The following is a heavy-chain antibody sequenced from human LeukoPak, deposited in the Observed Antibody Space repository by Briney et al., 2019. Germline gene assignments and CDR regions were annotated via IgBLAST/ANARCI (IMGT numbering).Heavy chain of an antibody. CDR3: ARGHRDGYNFDAFDI. D-gene: IGHD5-24*01. CDR2: INPNSGGT. CDR1: GYTFTGYY. V-gene: IGHV1-2*02. Sequence: ASVKVSCKASGYTFTGYYMHWVRQAPGQGLEWMRWINPNSGGTNYAQKFQGRVTMTRDTSISTAYMELSRLRSDDTAVYYCARGHRDGYNFDAFDIWGQGTMVTVSS. J-gene: IGHJ3*02.